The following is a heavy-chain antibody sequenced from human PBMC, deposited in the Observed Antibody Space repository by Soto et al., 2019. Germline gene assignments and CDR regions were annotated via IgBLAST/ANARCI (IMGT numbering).Heavy chain of an antibody. CDR1: GGSISSSSYY. J-gene: IGHJ6*02. Sequence: SETLSLTCTVSGGSISSSSYYWGWIRQPPGKGLEWIGYIYYSGSTNYNPSLKSRVTISVDTSKNQFSLKLSSVTAADTAVYYCARDCGSGSYYSYGMAVWGQGTTVTVSS. D-gene: IGHD3-10*01. CDR3: ARDCGSGSYYSYGMAV. CDR2: IYYSGST. V-gene: IGHV4-61*01.